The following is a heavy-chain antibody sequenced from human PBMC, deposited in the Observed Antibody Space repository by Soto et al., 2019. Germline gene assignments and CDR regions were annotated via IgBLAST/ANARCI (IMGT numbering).Heavy chain of an antibody. CDR1: GYTFLNHD. Sequence: ASVKVSCKASGYTFLNHDIIWVRQAPGQGLERMGWMFPDSGRTGSAKKDHGRVTMTRNTSTNTAHLELNSLTTAETAVYYCARGDQFGFGVDYWGQGTPVTVSS. CDR3: ARGDQFGFGVDY. D-gene: IGHD3-10*01. J-gene: IGHJ4*02. V-gene: IGHV1-8*01. CDR2: MFPDSGRT.